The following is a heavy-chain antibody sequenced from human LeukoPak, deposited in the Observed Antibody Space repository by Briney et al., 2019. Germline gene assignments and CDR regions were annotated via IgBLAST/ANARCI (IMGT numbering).Heavy chain of an antibody. V-gene: IGHV3-66*04. D-gene: IGHD3-10*01. CDR3: ARHNDYGSGSYYEY. Sequence: GGSLRLSCAASGFTVSSNYMSWVRQAPGKGLEWVSVIYSGGSTYYADSVKGRFTISRDNSKNTLYLQMNSLRAEDTAVYYCARHNDYGSGSYYEYWGQGTLVTVSS. CDR2: IYSGGST. J-gene: IGHJ4*02. CDR1: GFTVSSNY.